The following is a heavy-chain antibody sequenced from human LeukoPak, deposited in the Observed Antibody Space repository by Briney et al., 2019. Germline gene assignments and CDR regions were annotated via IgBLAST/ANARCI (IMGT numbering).Heavy chain of an antibody. J-gene: IGHJ4*02. CDR2: ISWNSGSI. V-gene: IGHV3-9*01. D-gene: IGHD5-12*01. CDR1: GFTFHQYA. CDR3: AKDKAPLYSGYDWDLDF. Sequence: GRSLRLSCAASGFTFHQYAIHWVRQVPGKGLEWVSGISWNSGSIGYADSVKGRFTISSDSAKNSVYLQMNSLRPEDTALYYCAKDKAPLYSGYDWDLDFWGQGTLVTVSS.